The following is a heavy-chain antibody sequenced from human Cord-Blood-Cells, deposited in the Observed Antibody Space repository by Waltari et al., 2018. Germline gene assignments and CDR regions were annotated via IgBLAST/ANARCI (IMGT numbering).Heavy chain of an antibody. CDR2: ISYDGSNK. D-gene: IGHD6-19*01. V-gene: IGHV3-30*04. CDR1: AFTFSSSA. Sequence: QVQPVASGGGAVQPGRSLRLSCAASAFTFSSSAIHAVRQAPGKGLEWVAVISYDGSNKYYADSVKGRFTISRDNSKNTLYLQMNSLRAEDTAVYYCAREAVAGNYFDYWGQGTLVTVSS. J-gene: IGHJ4*02. CDR3: AREAVAGNYFDY.